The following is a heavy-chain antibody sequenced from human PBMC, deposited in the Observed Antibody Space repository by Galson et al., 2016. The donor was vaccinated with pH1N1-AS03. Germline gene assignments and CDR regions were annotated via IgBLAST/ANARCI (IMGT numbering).Heavy chain of an antibody. V-gene: IGHV1-18*01. CDR1: DYTFG. CDR2: ISTYNGNT. J-gene: IGHJ3*02. Sequence: SVKVSCKASDYTFGIGWVRQAPGQGLEWLGWISTYNGNTKYAQKIQGRVTMTTDTSTSTAYMELRNLRSDDTAVYYCGGGTSDAFDIWGQGTMVIVSS. D-gene: IGHD1-1*01. CDR3: GGGTSDAFDI.